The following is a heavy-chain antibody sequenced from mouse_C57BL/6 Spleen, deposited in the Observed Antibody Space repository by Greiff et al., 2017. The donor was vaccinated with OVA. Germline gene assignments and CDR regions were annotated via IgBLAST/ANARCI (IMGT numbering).Heavy chain of an antibody. V-gene: IGHV1-18*01. J-gene: IGHJ4*01. CDR2: INPNNGGT. CDR1: GYTFTDYN. D-gene: IGHD1-1*01. CDR3: ARDYFSMDY. Sequence: VQLQQSGPELVKPGASVKIPCKASGYTFTDYNMDWVKQSNGKSLEWIGDINPNNGGTNYKQKFKGKATLTVDKSSSTAYMELRSLTSEDTAVYYCARDYFSMDYWGQGTSVTVSS.